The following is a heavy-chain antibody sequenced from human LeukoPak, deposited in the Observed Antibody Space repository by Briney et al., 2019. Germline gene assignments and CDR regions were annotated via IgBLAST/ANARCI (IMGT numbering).Heavy chain of an antibody. CDR3: AKAALYDSSELIDWYFDL. V-gene: IGHV3-23*01. D-gene: IGHD3-22*01. CDR1: GFTFRDFA. Sequence: PGGSLRLSCAASGFTFRDFAMNWVRQAPGKGLEWVSIISRSGEISYHANSVTGRFTISRDNSKNTLYLQMNSLRAEDTAVYYCAKAALYDSSELIDWYFDLWGRGTLVTVSS. J-gene: IGHJ2*01. CDR2: ISRSGEIS.